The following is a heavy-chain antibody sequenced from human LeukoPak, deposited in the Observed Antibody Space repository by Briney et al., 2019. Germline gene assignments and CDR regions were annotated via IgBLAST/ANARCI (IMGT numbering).Heavy chain of an antibody. J-gene: IGHJ4*02. Sequence: SETLSLTCTVSGGSISSSSYYWGWIRQPPGKGLEWIGSIYYSGSTYYNPSLKSRVTISVDTSKNLFSLKLSSVTAADTAVYYCARSRYSSAWGNYFDYWGQGTLVTVSS. CDR2: IYYSGST. D-gene: IGHD6-19*01. CDR1: GGSISSSSYY. V-gene: IGHV4-39*07. CDR3: ARSRYSSAWGNYFDY.